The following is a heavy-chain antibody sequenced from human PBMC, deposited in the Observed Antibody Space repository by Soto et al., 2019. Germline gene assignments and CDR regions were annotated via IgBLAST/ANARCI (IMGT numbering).Heavy chain of an antibody. CDR1: GYTFTSYA. CDR2: INAGNGNT. D-gene: IGHD3-22*01. J-gene: IGHJ3*02. CDR3: ARDNPGRYYYDSSGPDI. Sequence: ASVKVSCKASGYTFTSYAMHWVRQAPGQRLEWMGWINAGNGNTKYSQKFQGRVTITRDTSASTAYMELSSLRSEDTAVSYCARDNPGRYYYDSSGPDIWGQGTMVTVSS. V-gene: IGHV1-3*01.